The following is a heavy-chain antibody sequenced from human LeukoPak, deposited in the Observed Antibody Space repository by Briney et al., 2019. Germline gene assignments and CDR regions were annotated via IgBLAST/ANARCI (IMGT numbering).Heavy chain of an antibody. D-gene: IGHD2-15*01. CDR3: AASPLGYCSGGSCLLVH. J-gene: IGHJ1*01. CDR2: IYYSGST. Sequence: PSETLSLTCTVSGGSISSYYWSWIRQPPGKGLEWIGYIYYSGSTNYSPSLKSRVTISVDTSKNQFSLKLSSVTAADTAVYYCAASPLGYCSGGSCLLVHWGQGTLVTVSS. V-gene: IGHV4-59*01. CDR1: GGSISSYY.